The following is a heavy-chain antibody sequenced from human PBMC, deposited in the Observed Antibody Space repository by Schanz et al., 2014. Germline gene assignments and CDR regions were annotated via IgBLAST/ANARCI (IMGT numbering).Heavy chain of an antibody. Sequence: VQLVESGGGLVKPGGSLRLSCAASGFTLSNSDMHWVRQGTGKGLEWVSTIGYLGDTYYPDSVKGRFTVSRDSGQNSLYLQMNSLRAGDTAVYYCAREEGWGIAAAGPKHYYYGMDVWGQGTTVTVSS. CDR3: AREEGWGIAAAGPKHYYYGMDV. V-gene: IGHV3-13*01. CDR1: GFTLSNSD. D-gene: IGHD6-13*01. J-gene: IGHJ6*02. CDR2: IGYLGDT.